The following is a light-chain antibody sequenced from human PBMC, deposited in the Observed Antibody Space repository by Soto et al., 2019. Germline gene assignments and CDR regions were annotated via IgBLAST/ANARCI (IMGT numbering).Light chain of an antibody. CDR1: SSDVGGYNY. V-gene: IGLV2-8*01. CDR2: EVS. J-gene: IGLJ1*01. CDR3: ISYAGTAYG. Sequence: QSALTQPPSASGSPGQSVTISCSGTSSDVGGYNYVSWYQQHPGKAPKLMIYEVSKRPSGVPDRFSGSKSGNTASLTVSGLQDEDDADYYCISYAGTAYGFGTGTKVTVL.